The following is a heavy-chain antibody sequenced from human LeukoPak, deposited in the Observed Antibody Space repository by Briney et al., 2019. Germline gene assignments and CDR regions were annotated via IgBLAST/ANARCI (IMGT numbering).Heavy chain of an antibody. J-gene: IGHJ4*02. Sequence: SGTLSLTCAVSGGSISSSNWWSWVRQPPGKGLEWIGEIYHRGSTNYNPSLKSRVTISVDKSKNHFSLNLSSVTAADTAVYYCARDDSGTYAALDYWGQGTLVTVSS. CDR3: ARDDSGTYAALDY. CDR2: IYHRGST. CDR1: GGSISSSNW. D-gene: IGHD1-26*01. V-gene: IGHV4-4*02.